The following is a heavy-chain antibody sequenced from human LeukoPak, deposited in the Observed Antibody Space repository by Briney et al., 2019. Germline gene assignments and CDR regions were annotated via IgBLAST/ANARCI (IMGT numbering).Heavy chain of an antibody. V-gene: IGHV4-59*01. D-gene: IGHD2-21*02. Sequence: SETLSLTCTVSGGSISSYYLSWIRQPPGKGLEWIGYIYYSGSTNYNPSLKSRVTISVDTSKNQFSLKLSSVTAADTAVYYCASRAYCGGDCYHPYPLQHWGQGTLVTVSS. CDR3: ASRAYCGGDCYHPYPLQH. CDR1: GGSISSYY. CDR2: IYYSGST. J-gene: IGHJ1*01.